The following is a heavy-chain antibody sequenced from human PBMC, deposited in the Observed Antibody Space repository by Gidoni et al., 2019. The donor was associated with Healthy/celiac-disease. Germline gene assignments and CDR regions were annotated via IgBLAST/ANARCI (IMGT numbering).Heavy chain of an antibody. Sequence: EVQLLESGGGLVQPGGPRGPPLAASGFTFIGQPMGWVRQAPGKGLEWVSAISGSGGSTYYADSVKGRFTISRDNSKNTLYLQMNSLRAEDTAVYYCAKDRRMVRGVISEYFDYWGQGTLVTVSS. CDR2: ISGSGGST. CDR3: AKDRRMVRGVISEYFDY. D-gene: IGHD3-10*01. V-gene: IGHV3-23*01. CDR1: GFTFIGQP. J-gene: IGHJ4*02.